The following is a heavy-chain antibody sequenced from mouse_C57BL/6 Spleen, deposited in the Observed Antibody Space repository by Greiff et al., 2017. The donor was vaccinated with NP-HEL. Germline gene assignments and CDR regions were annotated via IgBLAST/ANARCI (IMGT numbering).Heavy chain of an antibody. CDR2: IHPNSGST. Sequence: QVQLQQPGAELVKPGASVKLSCKASGYTFTSYWMHWVKQRPGQGLEWIGMIHPNSGSTNYNEKFKSKATLTVDKSSSTAYMQLSSLTSEDSAVYYCAREGGSNYYAMDYWGQGTSVTVSS. CDR3: AREGGSNYYAMDY. J-gene: IGHJ4*01. V-gene: IGHV1-64*01. CDR1: GYTFTSYW. D-gene: IGHD2-5*01.